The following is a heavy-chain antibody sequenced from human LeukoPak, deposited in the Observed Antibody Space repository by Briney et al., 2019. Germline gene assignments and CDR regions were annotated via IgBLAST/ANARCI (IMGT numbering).Heavy chain of an antibody. V-gene: IGHV3-74*01. D-gene: IGHD3-3*01. CDR2: INSDGSST. CDR1: GFTFSSYW. J-gene: IGHJ5*02. CDR3: ARDKENYDFWSGYHRAFDT. Sequence: GGSLRLSCAASGFTFSSYWMHWVRQAPGKGLVWVSRINSDGSSTSYADSVKGRFTISRDNAKNTLYLQMNSLRAEDTAVYYCARDKENYDFWSGYHRAFDTWGQGTLVTVSS.